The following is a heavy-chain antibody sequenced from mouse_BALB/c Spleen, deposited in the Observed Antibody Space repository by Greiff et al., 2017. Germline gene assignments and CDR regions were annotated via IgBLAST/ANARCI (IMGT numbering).Heavy chain of an antibody. Sequence: VQLQQSGAELVRPGVSVKISCKGSGYTFTDYAMHWVKQSHAKSLEWIGVISTYYGDASYNQKFKGKATMTVDKSSSTAYMELARLTSEDSAIYYCARRGMITDYAMDYWGQGTSVTVSS. CDR1: GYTFTDYA. D-gene: IGHD2-4*01. V-gene: IGHV1S137*01. CDR3: ARRGMITDYAMDY. J-gene: IGHJ4*01. CDR2: ISTYYGDA.